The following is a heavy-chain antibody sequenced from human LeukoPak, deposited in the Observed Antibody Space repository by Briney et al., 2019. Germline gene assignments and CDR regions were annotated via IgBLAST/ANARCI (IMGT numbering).Heavy chain of an antibody. Sequence: PGGSLRLSCAASGFTFSSYLMHWVRHAPGKGLVWVSRIKGVGNTNYADSVKGRVTISRDNAKNTVSLQMNSLRAEDTGVYYCARAPSEIGGYYPEYFRHWGQGTLVTVSS. J-gene: IGHJ1*01. CDR1: GFTFSSYL. CDR3: ARAPSEIGGYYPEYFRH. D-gene: IGHD3-22*01. CDR2: IKGVGNT. V-gene: IGHV3-74*01.